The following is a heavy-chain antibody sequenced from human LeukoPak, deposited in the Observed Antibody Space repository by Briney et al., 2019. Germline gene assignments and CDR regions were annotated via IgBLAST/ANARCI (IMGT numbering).Heavy chain of an antibody. CDR2: INPNSGGT. J-gene: IGHJ4*02. V-gene: IGHV1-2*02. CDR3: AIPAPGVGATCFDY. D-gene: IGHD1-26*01. Sequence: ASVKVSCKASGYTFTGYYMHWVRQAPGQGLEWMGWINPNSGGTNYAQKFQGRVTMTRDTSISTAYMELSRLRSDDTAVYYCAIPAPGVGATCFDYWGQGTLVTVSS. CDR1: GYTFTGYY.